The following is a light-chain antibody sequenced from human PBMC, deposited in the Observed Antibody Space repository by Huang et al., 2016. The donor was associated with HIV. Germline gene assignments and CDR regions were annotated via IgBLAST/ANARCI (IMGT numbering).Light chain of an antibody. J-gene: IGKJ3*01. CDR1: QSVSSRY. CDR3: QQYGSSFT. Sequence: EIVLTQSPGTLSLSPGERATLSCRASQSVSSRYLAWYQQKPGQAPKVLLYGASSRGPGIPDRVSGSGAGDDFTLTISRLEPEGFAVYYCQQYGSSFTFGPGTKVDIK. V-gene: IGKV3-20*01. CDR2: GAS.